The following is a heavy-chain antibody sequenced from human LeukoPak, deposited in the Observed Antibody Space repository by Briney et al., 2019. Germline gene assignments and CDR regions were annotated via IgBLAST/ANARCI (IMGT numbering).Heavy chain of an antibody. CDR2: IYYSGST. Sequence: SETLSLTCTVSGGSISSYYWSWIRQPPGKGLEWIGYIYYSGSTNYNPPLKSRVTISVDTSKNQFSLKLSSVTAADTAVYYCARFHSPFKGYFDYWGQGTLVTVSS. V-gene: IGHV4-59*01. J-gene: IGHJ4*02. CDR3: ARFHSPFKGYFDY. CDR1: GGSISSYY. D-gene: IGHD2-15*01.